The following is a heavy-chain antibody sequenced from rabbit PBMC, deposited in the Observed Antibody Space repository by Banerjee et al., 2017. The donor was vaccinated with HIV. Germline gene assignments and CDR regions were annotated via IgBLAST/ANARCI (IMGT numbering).Heavy chain of an antibody. CDR3: ARDPTSPVVRPYFNL. J-gene: IGHJ4*01. D-gene: IGHD1-1*01. V-gene: IGHV1S40*01. CDR1: GFTISSGYD. CDR2: IYTITGVT. Sequence: QSLEESGGDLVKPGASLALTCKASGFTISSGYDMCWVRQAPGKGLEWIGCIYTITGVTYYASWAKGRFTISTTSSTTVTLQMTSLTAADTATYFCARDPTSPVVRPYFNLWGPGTLVTVS.